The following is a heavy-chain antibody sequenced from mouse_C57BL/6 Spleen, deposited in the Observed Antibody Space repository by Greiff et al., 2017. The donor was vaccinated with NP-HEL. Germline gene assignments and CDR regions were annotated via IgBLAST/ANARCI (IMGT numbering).Heavy chain of an antibody. CDR2: ILPGSGST. V-gene: IGHV1-9*01. CDR3: AREGITTVVYYYAMDY. CDR1: GYTFTGYW. Sequence: VQLQQSGAELMKPGASVKLSCKATGYTFTGYWIEWVKQRPGHGLEWIGEILPGSGSTNYNEKFKGKATITADTSSNTAYMQLSSLTTEDSAIYYCAREGITTVVYYYAMDYWGQGTSVTVSS. J-gene: IGHJ4*01. D-gene: IGHD1-1*01.